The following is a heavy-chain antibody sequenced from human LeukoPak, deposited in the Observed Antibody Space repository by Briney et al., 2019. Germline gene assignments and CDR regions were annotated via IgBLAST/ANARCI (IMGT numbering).Heavy chain of an antibody. V-gene: IGHV1-2*02. J-gene: IGHJ6*02. CDR1: GYTFTGYY. CDR2: INPNSDGT. Sequence: GASVKVSCKASGYTFTGYYMHWVRQAPGQGLEWMGWINPNSDGTNYAQKFQGRVTMTRDTSISTAYMELSRLRSDDTAVYYCARESPQNFRHGMDVWGQGTTVTVSS. CDR3: ARESPQNFRHGMDV. D-gene: IGHD3-3*01.